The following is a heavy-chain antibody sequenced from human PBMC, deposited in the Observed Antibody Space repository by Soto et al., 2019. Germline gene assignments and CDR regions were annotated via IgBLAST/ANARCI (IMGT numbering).Heavy chain of an antibody. Sequence: QPGWSLRLSCASSGFTLSSFNMHWIRQAPGKGLEWVSYISASSTTVYYADSVKGRFTISRDNAKNSLYLQMNSLRDEDTAVYYCARIYRRDGNKYADYWGQGTLVTVSS. CDR2: ISASSTTV. J-gene: IGHJ4*02. D-gene: IGHD3-16*02. CDR1: GFTLSSFN. V-gene: IGHV3-48*02. CDR3: ARIYRRDGNKYADY.